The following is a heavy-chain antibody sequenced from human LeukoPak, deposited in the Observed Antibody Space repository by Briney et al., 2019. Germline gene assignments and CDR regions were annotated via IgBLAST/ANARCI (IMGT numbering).Heavy chain of an antibody. V-gene: IGHV4-34*01. CDR1: GGSFSGYY. D-gene: IGHD2-2*01. J-gene: IGHJ6*03. Sequence: SETLSLTCAVYGGSFSGYYWSWLRQPPGKGLEWLGEINHSGSTNYNPSLKSRLTISVDTSKNQCSLKLSSVTAADTAVYYCARGVVPAALDWYYYYMDVWGKGTTVTVSS. CDR2: INHSGST. CDR3: ARGVVPAALDWYYYYMDV.